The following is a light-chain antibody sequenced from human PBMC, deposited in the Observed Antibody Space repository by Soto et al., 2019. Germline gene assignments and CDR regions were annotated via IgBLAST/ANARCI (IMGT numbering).Light chain of an antibody. CDR1: SSDVGGYDY. J-gene: IGLJ2*01. Sequence: QSALTQPASVSGSPGQSITISCTGTSSDVGGYDYVSWYQQHPGKAPKVMIYEVSNRPSGVSNRFSGSKSGDTASLTISGLQADDEADYYCSSYTLSNTLAFGGGTQLIVL. V-gene: IGLV2-14*01. CDR3: SSYTLSNTLA. CDR2: EVS.